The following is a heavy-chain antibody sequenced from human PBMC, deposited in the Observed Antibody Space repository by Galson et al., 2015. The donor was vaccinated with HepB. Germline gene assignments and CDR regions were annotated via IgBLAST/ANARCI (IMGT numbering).Heavy chain of an antibody. CDR2: IYPDDSDT. CDR3: ARWACSDTTCHGNNWFDP. J-gene: IGHJ5*02. D-gene: IGHD2-15*01. CDR1: GYSFTNYW. V-gene: IGHV5-51*03. Sequence: QSGAEVKKPGESLKISCQGSGYSFTNYWIGWVRQRPGKGLEWMGIIYPDDSDTRYSPSFQGQVTISADKSISTAYLQWSSLKASDTAIYYCARWACSDTTCHGNNWFDPWGHGTLVTVSS.